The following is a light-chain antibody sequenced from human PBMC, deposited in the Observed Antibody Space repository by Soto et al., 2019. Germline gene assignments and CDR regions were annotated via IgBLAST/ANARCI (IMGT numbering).Light chain of an antibody. Sequence: QSVLTQPASVSGSPGQSITISCTGTSSDIGGYNYVSWYQQRPGKAPKLIIYEVSNRPSGVSNRFSASKSDNTASLTISGLQAEDEADYYCSSYTGSRTPYAFGTGTKVTVL. CDR1: SSDIGGYNY. CDR2: EVS. V-gene: IGLV2-14*01. CDR3: SSYTGSRTPYA. J-gene: IGLJ1*01.